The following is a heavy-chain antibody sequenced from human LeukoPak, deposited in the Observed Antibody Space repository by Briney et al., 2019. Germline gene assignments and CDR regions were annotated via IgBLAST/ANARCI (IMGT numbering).Heavy chain of an antibody. J-gene: IGHJ4*02. CDR1: GFPFSSYW. Sequence: PGGSLRLSCVASGFPFSSYWMTWVRQAPGKGLEWVSLMGTSGGSTYYADSVKGRFTISRDNSRNTLYLQMNSLRAEDTAVYYCARVPGVNYFDYWGQGTLATVSS. CDR2: MGTSGGST. D-gene: IGHD2-2*01. CDR3: ARVPGVNYFDY. V-gene: IGHV3-23*01.